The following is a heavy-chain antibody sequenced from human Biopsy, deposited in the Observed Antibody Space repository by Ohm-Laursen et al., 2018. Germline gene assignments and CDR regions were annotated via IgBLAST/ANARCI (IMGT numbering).Heavy chain of an antibody. CDR2: ISSRSSDI. CDR1: GFIFGTYT. D-gene: IGHD2-2*01. Sequence: SLRLSCAASGFIFGTYTMNWVRQAPGEGLEWVSSISSRSSDIYYADSVKGRFTISRDNAKNSLFLHMNSLSAEDTAVYYCARESALKWYQSLSYFSGMDVWGQGTTVTVSS. J-gene: IGHJ6*02. CDR3: ARESALKWYQSLSYFSGMDV. V-gene: IGHV3-21*01.